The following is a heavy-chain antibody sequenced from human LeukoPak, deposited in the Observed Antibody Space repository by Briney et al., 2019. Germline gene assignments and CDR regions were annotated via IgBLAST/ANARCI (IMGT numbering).Heavy chain of an antibody. V-gene: IGHV3-23*01. Sequence: GGSLRLSCAASGFTFSSYAMSWVRQAPGKGLEWVSAISGSGGSTYYADSVKGRFTISRDNSRDTLYLQMNGLRAEDTAVYYCAKGYYDYVWGSYYFDYWGQGTLVTVSS. CDR2: ISGSGGST. CDR1: GFTFSSYA. J-gene: IGHJ4*02. D-gene: IGHD3-16*01. CDR3: AKGYYDYVWGSYYFDY.